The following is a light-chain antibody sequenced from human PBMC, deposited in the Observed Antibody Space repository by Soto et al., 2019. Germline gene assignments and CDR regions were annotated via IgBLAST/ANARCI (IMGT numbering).Light chain of an antibody. CDR3: QQYGSSGT. CDR1: QSVSKNY. CDR2: GAS. Sequence: EIVLTQSPGTLSLSPGKISTLSCRASQSVSKNYLAWYQQKPGQAPRLLIYGASNRATGIPDRLSGSGSGTEFTLTISRMEPEDFAVYYCQQYGSSGTFGQGTKVDIK. V-gene: IGKV3-20*01. J-gene: IGKJ1*01.